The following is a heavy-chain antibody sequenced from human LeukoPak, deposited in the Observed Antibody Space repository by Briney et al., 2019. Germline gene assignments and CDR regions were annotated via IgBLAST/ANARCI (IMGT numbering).Heavy chain of an antibody. CDR2: ISYDGSNK. J-gene: IGHJ4*02. D-gene: IGHD3-10*01. CDR1: GFTFSSYA. V-gene: IGHV3-30-3*01. CDR3: ARDGWFGELDKDHFDY. Sequence: PGESLRLSCAASGFTFSSYAMHWVRQAPGKGLEWVAVISYDGSNKYYADSVKGRFTISRDNAKNLLYLQMNSLRAEDTAVYYCARDGWFGELDKDHFDYWGQGTLVTVPS.